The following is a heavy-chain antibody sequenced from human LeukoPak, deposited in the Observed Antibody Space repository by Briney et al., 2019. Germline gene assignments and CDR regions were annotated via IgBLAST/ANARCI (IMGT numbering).Heavy chain of an antibody. J-gene: IGHJ3*02. CDR2: IKQDGSEK. Sequence: GGSLRLSRAASGFTFSSYWMSWVRQAPGKGLEWVANIKQDGSEKYCVDSVKGRFTISRDNAKNSLYLQMNSLRAEDTAVYHCARVGLQPGAFDIWGQGTVVTVSS. V-gene: IGHV3-7*01. D-gene: IGHD5-18*01. CDR3: ARVGLQPGAFDI. CDR1: GFTFSSYW.